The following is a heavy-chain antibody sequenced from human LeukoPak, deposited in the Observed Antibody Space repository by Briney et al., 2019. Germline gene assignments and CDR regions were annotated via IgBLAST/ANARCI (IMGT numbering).Heavy chain of an antibody. Sequence: GGSLRLSCAASGFTFSSYAMHWVRQAPGKGLEWVAVMSYDGSNKYYADSVKGRFTISRDNSKNTLYLQMNSLRAEDTAVYYCARDGILWLRGNYFDYWGQGTLVTVSS. J-gene: IGHJ4*02. CDR2: MSYDGSNK. D-gene: IGHD5-18*01. CDR1: GFTFSSYA. CDR3: ARDGILWLRGNYFDY. V-gene: IGHV3-30*04.